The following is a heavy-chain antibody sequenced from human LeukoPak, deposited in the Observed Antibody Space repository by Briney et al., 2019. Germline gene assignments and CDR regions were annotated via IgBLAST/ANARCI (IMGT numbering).Heavy chain of an antibody. CDR2: MYYTGST. J-gene: IGHJ3*02. V-gene: IGHV4-39*01. D-gene: IGHD3-10*01. CDR1: GGSISSRSYY. Sequence: PSETLSLTCTVSGGSISSRSYYWGWIRQPPGKGLEWIGSMYYTGSTYYNLSLKSRVTISVDTSKNQFSLKLSSVTAADTAVYYCARVFYYYDSGSYLGAFDIWGQGTMVTVSS. CDR3: ARVFYYYDSGSYLGAFDI.